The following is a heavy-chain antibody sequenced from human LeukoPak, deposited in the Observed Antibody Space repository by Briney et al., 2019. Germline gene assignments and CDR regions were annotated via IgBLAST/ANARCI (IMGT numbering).Heavy chain of an antibody. D-gene: IGHD3-10*01. CDR2: LFYGENT. CDR3: GRASRGELYYDSLYYYYYMDV. V-gene: IGHV4-39*01. Sequence: SETLSLTCTVSGGSISPISSSTYYWGWIRQAPGKGLEWIGSLFYGENTHYNPSLKSRATLSVDSSKNQFSLKLTSVTAADAAVYYCGRASRGELYYDSLYYYYYMDVWGKGTTVTVSS. CDR1: GGSISPISSSTYY. J-gene: IGHJ6*03.